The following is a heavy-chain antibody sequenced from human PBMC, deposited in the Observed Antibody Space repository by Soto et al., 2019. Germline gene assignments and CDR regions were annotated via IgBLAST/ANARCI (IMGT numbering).Heavy chain of an antibody. CDR3: ARVRSGGFDY. CDR1: GFTFSSYS. V-gene: IGHV3-48*02. J-gene: IGHJ4*02. Sequence: XGSLRLACAASGFTFSSYSMNGVRQAPGKGLGWVSYISSSSSTIYYADSVKGRFTISRDNAKNSLYLQMNSLRDEDTAVYYCARVRSGGFDYWGQGTLVTVSS. D-gene: IGHD3-10*01. CDR2: ISSSSSTI.